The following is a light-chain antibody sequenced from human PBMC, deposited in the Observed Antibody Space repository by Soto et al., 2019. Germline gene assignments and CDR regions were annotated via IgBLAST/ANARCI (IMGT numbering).Light chain of an antibody. J-gene: IGKJ1*01. CDR2: GAS. CDR1: KSVSSNY. V-gene: IGKV3-20*01. Sequence: EIELTQPPGTLSLSPGERATLSCRASKSVSSNYLAWYQQKSGQAPRLLIYGASSRATGIPDRFSGSGSGTDFTLTISSLEPEDFAVYYCQQYGGSPRTFGQGTKVEIK. CDR3: QQYGGSPRT.